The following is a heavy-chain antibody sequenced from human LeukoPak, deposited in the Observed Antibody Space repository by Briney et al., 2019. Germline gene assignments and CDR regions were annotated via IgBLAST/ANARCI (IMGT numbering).Heavy chain of an antibody. J-gene: IGHJ4*02. D-gene: IGHD2-15*01. CDR1: GGSFSGYY. CDR3: ARARTVDANDY. V-gene: IGHV4-34*01. Sequence: PSETLSLTCAVYGGSFSGYYWSWIRQPPGKGLEWIGEINHSGSTNYNPSLKSRVTISVDTSKNQCSLKLSSVTAADTAVYYCARARTVDANDYWGQGTLVTVSS. CDR2: INHSGST.